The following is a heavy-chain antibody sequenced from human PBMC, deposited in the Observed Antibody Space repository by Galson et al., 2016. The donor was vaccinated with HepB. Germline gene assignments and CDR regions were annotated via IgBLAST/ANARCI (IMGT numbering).Heavy chain of an antibody. Sequence: SLRLSCAASGFTFSTYPVTWLRQPPGKGLQWVSTIGPSGIDTYYADSVKGRFTISRDISKNTLFLQMSSLRAEDTAVYYCALRVYNSGCDYLHFEYWGQGTLVTVAS. CDR1: GFTFSTYP. J-gene: IGHJ4*02. CDR3: ALRVYNSGCDYLHFEY. CDR2: IGPSGIDT. V-gene: IGHV3-23*01. D-gene: IGHD3-10*01.